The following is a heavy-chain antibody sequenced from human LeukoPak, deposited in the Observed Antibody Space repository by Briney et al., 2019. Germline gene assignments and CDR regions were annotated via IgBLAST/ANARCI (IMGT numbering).Heavy chain of an antibody. D-gene: IGHD6-13*01. CDR3: ARLASYSTSNNWFDP. CDR2: FYTSGTT. CDR1: AGSISSYY. V-gene: IGHV4-59*01. J-gene: IGHJ5*02. Sequence: SETLSLTCTVSAGSISSYYWSWIRQPPGEGLEWIGSFYTSGTTNYKPSLRSRVTISVDTSKNQFSLKLSSVIAADTAVYYCARLASYSTSNNWFDPWGQGTLVTVSS.